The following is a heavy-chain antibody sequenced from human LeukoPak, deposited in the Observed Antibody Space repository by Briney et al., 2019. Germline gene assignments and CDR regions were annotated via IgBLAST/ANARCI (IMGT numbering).Heavy chain of an antibody. V-gene: IGHV4-39*02. D-gene: IGHD3-22*01. CDR2: INYSGNT. CDR3: ARGSRVYDRSGFHTWHNY. CDR1: GXSVSSSDYY. J-gene: IGHJ4*03. Sequence: SETLSLTCTVSGXSVSSSDYYWGWIRQPPGKGLEWIGSINYSGNTYYNPSLKNRLTISVDTSKNQFSLKLSSVTAADTAVYYCARGSRVYDRSGFHTWHNYWGHGTLVTVSS.